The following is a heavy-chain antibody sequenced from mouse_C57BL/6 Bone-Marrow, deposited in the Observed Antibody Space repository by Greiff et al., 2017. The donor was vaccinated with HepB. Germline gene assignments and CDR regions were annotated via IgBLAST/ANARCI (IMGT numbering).Heavy chain of an antibody. D-gene: IGHD1-1*01. CDR1: GFSLTSYG. CDR3: ARTRGFTTVVDWYFDV. J-gene: IGHJ1*03. CDR2: IWSGGST. Sequence: VKLMESGPGLVQPSQSLSITCTVSGFSLTSYGVHWVRQSPGKGLEWLGVIWSGGSTDYNAAFISRLSISKDNSKSQVFFKMNSLQADDTAIYYCARTRGFTTVVDWYFDVWGTGTTVTVSS. V-gene: IGHV2-2*01.